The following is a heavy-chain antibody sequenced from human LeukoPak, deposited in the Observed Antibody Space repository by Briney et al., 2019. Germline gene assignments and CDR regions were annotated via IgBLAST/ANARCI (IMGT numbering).Heavy chain of an antibody. J-gene: IGHJ4*02. V-gene: IGHV3-30*03. CDR3: ASGVLGYSSGWVDY. CDR2: ISYDGTNK. CDR1: GFTFSNYG. Sequence: GGSLRLSCAASGFTFSNYGMHWVRQAPGKGLEWVTFISYDGTNKDYGDSVKGRFSISRDNSKNTLYLQMNSLRAEDTAVYYCASGVLGYSSGWVDYWGQGTLVTVSS. D-gene: IGHD6-19*01.